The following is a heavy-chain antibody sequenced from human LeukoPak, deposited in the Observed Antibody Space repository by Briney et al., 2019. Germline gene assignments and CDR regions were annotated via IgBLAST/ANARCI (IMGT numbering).Heavy chain of an antibody. CDR2: IYWNDER. V-gene: IGHV2-5*01. Sequence: SGPTLVKPTQTLTLTCTFSGFSLTTSGVGVGCIRQPPGKALEWLALIYWNDERRYSASLKSRLTITKDTSKNQVVLTMTNMDPVDTATYFFPQRQGLRYFDYWGQGTLVTVSS. D-gene: IGHD3-9*01. CDR3: PQRQGLRYFDY. J-gene: IGHJ4*02. CDR1: GFSLTTSGVG.